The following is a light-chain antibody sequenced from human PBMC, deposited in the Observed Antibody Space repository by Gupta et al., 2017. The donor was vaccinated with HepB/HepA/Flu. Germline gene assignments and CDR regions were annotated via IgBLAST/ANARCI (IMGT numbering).Light chain of an antibody. CDR1: LSVSNN. J-gene: IGKJ1*01. CDR2: DAS. Sequence: EVVMTQSPDTLSVSLGERATLSCRASLSVSNNVAWYQQRPGQAPRLLIYDASTRATGIPARFSGSGSGTDFTLTISRLEPEDFAVYYCQQYNNWPPWTFGQGTKVEIK. V-gene: IGKV3-15*01. CDR3: QQYNNWPPWT.